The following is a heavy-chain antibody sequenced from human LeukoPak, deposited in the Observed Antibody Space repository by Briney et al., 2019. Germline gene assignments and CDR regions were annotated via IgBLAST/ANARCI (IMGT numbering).Heavy chain of an antibody. Sequence: GGSLRLSCGASGFMFRNYAMTWVRQGPGKGLEWVAGISGSGDTTNYEESVGGRFTISRDNAQNMLYLEMNSLRGDDTAVYYCGKDRSFWNGADPDFWGQGTLVTVSS. CDR3: GKDRSFWNGADPDF. CDR1: GFMFRNYA. J-gene: IGHJ4*02. V-gene: IGHV3-23*01. D-gene: IGHD3-3*01. CDR2: ISGSGDTT.